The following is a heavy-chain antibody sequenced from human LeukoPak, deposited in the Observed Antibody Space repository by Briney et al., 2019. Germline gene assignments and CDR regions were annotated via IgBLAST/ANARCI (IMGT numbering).Heavy chain of an antibody. J-gene: IGHJ4*02. CDR3: ARDSHYSTFDY. D-gene: IGHD4-11*01. CDR1: GFTFSSYS. V-gene: IGHV3-21*01. CDR2: ITSSSNYM. Sequence: PGGSLRLSCAGSGFTFSSYSMTWVRQAPGKGLEWVSSITSSSNYMYYADSLKGRFTISRDNAKSSLYLQMNSLRAEDTAVYYCARDSHYSTFDYWGQGTLVTVSS.